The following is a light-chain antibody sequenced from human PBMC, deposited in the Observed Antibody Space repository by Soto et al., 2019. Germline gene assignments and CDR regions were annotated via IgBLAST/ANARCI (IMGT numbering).Light chain of an antibody. CDR3: AAWDDSLSAGV. J-gene: IGLJ2*01. Sequence: QLVLTQPPSASGTPGQRVTISCSGSSSNIGSNYVYWYQQLPGTAPKLLIYRNNQRPSGVPDRFSGSKSGTSASLAISGLRSEDEADYYCAAWDDSLSAGVFGGGTKLTVL. V-gene: IGLV1-47*01. CDR1: SSNIGSNY. CDR2: RNN.